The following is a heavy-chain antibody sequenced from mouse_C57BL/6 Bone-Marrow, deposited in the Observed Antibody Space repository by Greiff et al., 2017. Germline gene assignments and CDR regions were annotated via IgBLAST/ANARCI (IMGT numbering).Heavy chain of an antibody. Sequence: VQLKEPGAELVMPGASVKLSCKASGYTFTSYWMHWVKQRPGQGLEWIGEIDPSDSDTNYNQKFKGKSTLTVDKSSSTAYMQLSSLTSEDSAVYYCARGRGNYGFDYWGQGTTLTVSS. CDR2: IDPSDSDT. CDR1: GYTFTSYW. J-gene: IGHJ2*01. CDR3: ARGRGNYGFDY. V-gene: IGHV1-69*01. D-gene: IGHD2-1*01.